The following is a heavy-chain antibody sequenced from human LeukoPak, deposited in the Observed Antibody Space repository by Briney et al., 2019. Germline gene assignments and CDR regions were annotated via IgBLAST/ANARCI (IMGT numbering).Heavy chain of an antibody. D-gene: IGHD6-13*01. CDR1: GGSISSYY. V-gene: IGHV4-59*01. CDR2: IYYSGST. CDR3: ARVPPGDSSSSWFYYFDY. J-gene: IGHJ4*02. Sequence: PSETLSLTCTVSGGSISSYYWSWIRQPPGKGLEWIGYIYYSGSTNYNPSLKSRVTISVDTPKNQFSLKLSSVTAADTAVYYCARVPPGDSSSSWFYYFDYWGQGTLVTVSS.